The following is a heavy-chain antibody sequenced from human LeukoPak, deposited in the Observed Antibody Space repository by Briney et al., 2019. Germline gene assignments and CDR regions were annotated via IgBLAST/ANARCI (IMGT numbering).Heavy chain of an antibody. J-gene: IGHJ4*02. V-gene: IGHV3-11*04. CDR3: ARAPYRSGWYGKGYYFDY. CDR2: ISSSGSTI. Sequence: GGSLRLSCAASGFTFSDYYMSWIRQAPGKGLEWVSYISSSGSTIYYADSVKGRFTISRDNAKNSLYLQMNSLRAEDTAVYYCARAPYRSGWYGKGYYFDYWGQGTLVTVSS. D-gene: IGHD6-19*01. CDR1: GFTFSDYY.